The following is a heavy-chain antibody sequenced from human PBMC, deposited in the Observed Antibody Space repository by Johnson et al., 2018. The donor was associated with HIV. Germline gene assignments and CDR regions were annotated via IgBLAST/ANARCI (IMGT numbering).Heavy chain of an antibody. V-gene: IGHV3-7*01. J-gene: IGHJ3*02. Sequence: VQLVESGGGLVQPGGSLRLSFAASGFTFSSYWMSWVRQAPGKGLEWVANIKQGGSEKYYVDSVKGRFSISRDNAKNSLYLQMNSLRAEDTALYYCARAGYSNYDRAFDIWGQGTMVTVSS. CDR3: ARAGYSNYDRAFDI. D-gene: IGHD4-11*01. CDR2: IKQGGSEK. CDR1: GFTFSSYW.